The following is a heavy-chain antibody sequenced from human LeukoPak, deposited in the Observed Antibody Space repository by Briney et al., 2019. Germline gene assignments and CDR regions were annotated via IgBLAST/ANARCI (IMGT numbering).Heavy chain of an antibody. D-gene: IGHD3-10*01. J-gene: IGHJ4*02. CDR3: ARDEPYYYYYFDY. CDR2: IIPIFGTA. Sequence: SVKVSCKASGGTFSSSAISWVRQAPGQGLEWMGRIIPIFGTANYAQKFQGRVTITTDESTSTAYMELSSLRSEDTAVYYCARDEPYYYYYFDYWGQGTVITVSS. V-gene: IGHV1-69*05. CDR1: GGTFSSSA.